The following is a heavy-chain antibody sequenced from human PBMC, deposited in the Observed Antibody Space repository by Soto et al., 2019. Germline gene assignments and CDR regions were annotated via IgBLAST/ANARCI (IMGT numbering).Heavy chain of an antibody. CDR2: ISYDGNNK. CDR3: ARFFGSGFDY. J-gene: IGHJ4*02. V-gene: IGHV3-30-3*01. D-gene: IGHD6-19*01. Sequence: PGGSLRLSCAASGFTYSTYTMHWVRQAPGKGLEWVAVISYDGNNKFYADSVKGRFTISRDNAKTSLYLQMDSLRNEDTAVYYCARFFGSGFDYWGQGTLVTVSS. CDR1: GFTYSTYT.